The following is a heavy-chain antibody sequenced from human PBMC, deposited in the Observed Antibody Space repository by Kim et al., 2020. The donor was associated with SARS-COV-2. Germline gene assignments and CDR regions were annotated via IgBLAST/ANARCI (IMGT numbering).Heavy chain of an antibody. J-gene: IGHJ4*02. CDR2: FDPEDGET. D-gene: IGHD1-1*01. CDR1: GYTLTELS. Sequence: ASVKVSCKVSGYTLTELSMHWVRQAPGKGLEWMGGFDPEDGETIYAQKFQGRVTMTEDTSTDTAYMELSSLRSEDTAVYYCATFLNWNDSPNYFDYWGQGTLVTVSS. V-gene: IGHV1-24*01. CDR3: ATFLNWNDSPNYFDY.